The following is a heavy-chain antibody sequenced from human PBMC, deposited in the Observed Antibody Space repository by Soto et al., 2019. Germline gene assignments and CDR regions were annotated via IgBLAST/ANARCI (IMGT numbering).Heavy chain of an antibody. J-gene: IGHJ2*01. CDR3: ARTARVVKGQWYFDL. CDR1: GGSISSYY. D-gene: IGHD2-15*01. V-gene: IGHV4-59*08. CDR2: IYYSGST. Sequence: QVQLQESGPGLVKPSETLSLTCTVSGGSISSYYWSWIRQPPGKGLEWIGYIYYSGSTNYNPSLKSRVTISVDTSKNQCSLKLSSVTAADTAVYYCARTARVVKGQWYFDLWGRGTLVTVSS.